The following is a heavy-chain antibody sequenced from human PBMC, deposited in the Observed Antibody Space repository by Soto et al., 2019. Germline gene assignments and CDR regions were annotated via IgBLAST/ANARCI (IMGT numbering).Heavy chain of an antibody. Sequence: EVQLLESGGGLVQPGGSLRLSCAASGFTFSSYAMSWVRQAPGKGLEWVSAISGSGGSTYYADSVRGRFTISRDNSKNTLNLQLNNLRAEDTAVYYCAKVGHSTPFDYWGQGNLVTVSS. J-gene: IGHJ4*02. V-gene: IGHV3-23*01. CDR2: ISGSGGST. D-gene: IGHD2-15*01. CDR1: GFTFSSYA. CDR3: AKVGHSTPFDY.